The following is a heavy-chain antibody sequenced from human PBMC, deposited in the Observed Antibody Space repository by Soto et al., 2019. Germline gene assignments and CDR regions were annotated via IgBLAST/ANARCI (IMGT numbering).Heavy chain of an antibody. V-gene: IGHV4-59*12. D-gene: IGHD6-13*01. Sequence: SETLSLTXTVSGGSISSYYWSWIRQPPGKGLEWIGYIYYSGSTYYNPSLKSRVTISVDTSKNQFSLKLSSVTAADTAVYYCARVGAAAVPSFDYWGQGTLVTVSS. CDR2: IYYSGST. J-gene: IGHJ4*02. CDR1: GGSISSYY. CDR3: ARVGAAAVPSFDY.